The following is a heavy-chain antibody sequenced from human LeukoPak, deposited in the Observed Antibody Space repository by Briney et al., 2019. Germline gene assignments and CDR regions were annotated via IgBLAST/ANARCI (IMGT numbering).Heavy chain of an antibody. J-gene: IGHJ6*02. D-gene: IGHD6-13*01. V-gene: IGHV3-48*01. CDR1: GFTFSSYS. Sequence: GGSLRLSCAASGFTFSSYSMNWVRQAPGKGLEWVSYISGSSSTIYYADSVKGRFTISRDNAKNSLYLQMNSLRAEDTAVYYCARSSSSSWAEFYYYYYGMDVWGQGTTVTVSS. CDR2: ISGSSSTI. CDR3: ARSSSSSWAEFYYYYYGMDV.